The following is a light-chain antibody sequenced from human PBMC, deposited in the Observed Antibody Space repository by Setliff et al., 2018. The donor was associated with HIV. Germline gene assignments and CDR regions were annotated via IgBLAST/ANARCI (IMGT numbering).Light chain of an antibody. Sequence: QSALTQPASVSGSPGQSITISCTGTSSDIGTYNLVSWYQQHPGKAPKVIIYEVNKRPSGVSSRFSGSKSGNTASLAISGLQAEDEADYYCCSYAGSSTVIFGGGTKVTVL. CDR2: EVN. J-gene: IGLJ2*01. CDR3: CSYAGSSTVI. V-gene: IGLV2-23*02. CDR1: SSDIGTYNL.